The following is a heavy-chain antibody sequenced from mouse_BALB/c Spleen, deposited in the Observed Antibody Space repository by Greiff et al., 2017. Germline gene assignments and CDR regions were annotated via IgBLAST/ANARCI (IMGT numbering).Heavy chain of an antibody. Sequence: QVQLKESGAELAKPGASVKMSCKASGYTFTSYWMHWVKQRPGQGLEWIGYINPSTGYTEYNQKFKDKATLPADKSSSTAYMQLSSLTSEDSAVYYCAKYDYGAYWGQGTLVTVSA. CDR1: GYTFTSYW. D-gene: IGHD2-4*01. CDR3: AKYDYGAY. CDR2: INPSTGYT. J-gene: IGHJ3*01. V-gene: IGHV1-7*01.